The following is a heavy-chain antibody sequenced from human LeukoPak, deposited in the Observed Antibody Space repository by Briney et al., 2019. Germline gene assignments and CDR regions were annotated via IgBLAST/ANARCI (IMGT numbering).Heavy chain of an antibody. J-gene: IGHJ6*02. CDR3: ARRKAATFGMDV. V-gene: IGHV6-1*01. CDR2: TYYRSKWYN. CDR1: GDSVSSNSAT. Sequence: SQTLSLTCSISGDSVSSNSATWNWIRQSPSRGLEWLGRTYYRSKWYNDYAVSMKSRITINPDTSKNQFSLQLNSVTPEDTAVYYCARRKAATFGMDVWGQGTTVTVSS. D-gene: IGHD6-13*01.